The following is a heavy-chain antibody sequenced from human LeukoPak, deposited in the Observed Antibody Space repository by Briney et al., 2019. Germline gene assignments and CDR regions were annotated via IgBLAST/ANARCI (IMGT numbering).Heavy chain of an antibody. CDR2: MDPNSGYT. CDR3: ARVAGSIDY. D-gene: IGHD6-19*01. CDR1: GYTFTTYD. Sequence: ASVKVSCKASGYTFTTYDINWVRQATGQGLEWMGWMDPNSGYTGYAQKFQGRVTITRDTSISTAYMELSSLRSEDTAVYYCARVAGSIDYWGQGTLVTVSS. J-gene: IGHJ4*02. V-gene: IGHV1-8*03.